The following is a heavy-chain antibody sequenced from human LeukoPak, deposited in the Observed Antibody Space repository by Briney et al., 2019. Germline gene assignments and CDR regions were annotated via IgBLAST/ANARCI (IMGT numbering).Heavy chain of an antibody. CDR1: GFIFNNYA. Sequence: GGSLRLSCAGSGFIFNNYAMHWVRQPPGKGLEWVSGISWNSGSIDYADSVKGRFTISRDNAKNTVYLQMNSLRAEDTAVYYCAKGGSSSPRSTFDYWGQGTLLTVSS. V-gene: IGHV3-9*01. J-gene: IGHJ4*02. CDR3: AKGGSSSPRSTFDY. D-gene: IGHD6-13*01. CDR2: ISWNSGSI.